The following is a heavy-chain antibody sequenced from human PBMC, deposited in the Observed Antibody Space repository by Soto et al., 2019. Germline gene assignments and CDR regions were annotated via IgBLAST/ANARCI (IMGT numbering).Heavy chain of an antibody. V-gene: IGHV3-53*01. J-gene: IGHJ6*02. D-gene: IGHD2-2*01. CDR1: GFTVSSNY. Sequence: QPGGSLRLSCAASGFTVSSNYMSWVRQAPGKGLEWVSVIYSGGSTYYADSVKGRFTISRDNSKNTLYLQMNSLRAEDTAVYYCARVPPGIVPAARWYYYYGMDVWGQGTTVTVSS. CDR3: ARVPPGIVPAARWYYYYGMDV. CDR2: IYSGGST.